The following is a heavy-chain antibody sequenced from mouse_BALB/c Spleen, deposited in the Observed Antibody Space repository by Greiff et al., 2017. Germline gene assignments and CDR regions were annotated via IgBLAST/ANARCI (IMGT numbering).Heavy chain of an antibody. Sequence: EVQRVESGGGLVKPGGSLKLSCAASGFTFSSYAMSWVRQTPEKRLEWVASISSGGSTYYPDSVKGRFTISRDNARNILYLQMSSLRSEDTAMYYCARNPRHYYGSSYWYFDVWGAGTTVTVSS. CDR2: ISSGGST. CDR1: GFTFSSYA. J-gene: IGHJ1*01. D-gene: IGHD1-1*01. V-gene: IGHV5-6-5*01. CDR3: ARNPRHYYGSSYWYFDV.